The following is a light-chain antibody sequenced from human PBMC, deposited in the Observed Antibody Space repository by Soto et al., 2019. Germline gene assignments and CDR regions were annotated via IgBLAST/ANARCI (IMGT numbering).Light chain of an antibody. V-gene: IGKV3-15*01. CDR1: RSVGRN. J-gene: IGKJ2*01. Sequence: EIVMTQSPVALSVSPGERAALSCRASRSVGRNFAWYQQRPGQAPRVLIYGTSPKATGVPARFSGSGSGTDFTLTISSLQSEDFAVYYCQQYNKWPYTFGQGTRLESK. CDR2: GTS. CDR3: QQYNKWPYT.